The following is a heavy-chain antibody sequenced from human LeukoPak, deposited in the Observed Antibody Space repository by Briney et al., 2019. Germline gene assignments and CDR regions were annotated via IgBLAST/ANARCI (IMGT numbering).Heavy chain of an antibody. CDR2: ISYDGSNK. CDR1: GFTFSNYG. V-gene: IGHV3-30*03. J-gene: IGHJ4*02. D-gene: IGHD1-1*01. Sequence: GRSLRLSCAASGFTFSNYGMHWVRQAPGKGLEWVAVISYDGSNKYYTDSVKGRFTISRDNAKNSLYLQMNSLRAEDTAVYYCARSAAGTYYWGQGTLVTVSS. CDR3: ARSAAGTYY.